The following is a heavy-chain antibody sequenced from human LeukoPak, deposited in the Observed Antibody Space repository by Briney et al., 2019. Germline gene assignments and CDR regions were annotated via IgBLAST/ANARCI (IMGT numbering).Heavy chain of an antibody. CDR2: IYHSGST. Sequence: PSETLSLTCTVSGYSISSGYYWGWIRQPPGKGLEWIGSIYHSGSTYYNPSLKSRVTISVDKSKNQFSLKLSSVTAADTAVYYCAGVRGDYGSNWFDPWGQGTLVTVSS. J-gene: IGHJ5*02. D-gene: IGHD4-17*01. V-gene: IGHV4-38-2*02. CDR3: AGVRGDYGSNWFDP. CDR1: GYSISSGYY.